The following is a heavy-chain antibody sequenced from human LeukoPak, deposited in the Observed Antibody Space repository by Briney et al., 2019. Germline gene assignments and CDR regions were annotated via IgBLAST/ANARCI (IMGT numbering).Heavy chain of an antibody. CDR2: ISAYNGNT. CDR3: ARDRSPYSSGWYYFDY. Sequence: ASVKVSCKAPGYTFTSYGISWVRQAPGQGLEWMGWISAYNGNTNYAQKLQGRVTMTTDTSTSTAYMELRSLRSDDTAVYYCARDRSPYSSGWYYFDYWGQGTLVTVSS. CDR1: GYTFTSYG. V-gene: IGHV1-18*01. J-gene: IGHJ4*02. D-gene: IGHD6-19*01.